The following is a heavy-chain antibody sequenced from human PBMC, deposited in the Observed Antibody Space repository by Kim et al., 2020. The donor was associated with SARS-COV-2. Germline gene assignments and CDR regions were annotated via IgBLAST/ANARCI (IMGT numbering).Heavy chain of an antibody. CDR3: ARDLDTAGGMDV. Sequence: GGSLRLSCAASGLTVSRNYMSWVRQAPGKGLEWVSVIYSGGSTYYADSVKGRFTISRDNSKNTLYLQMNSLRAEDTAVYYCARDLDTAGGMDVWGQGTTVTVSS. CDR2: IYSGGST. CDR1: GLTVSRNY. V-gene: IGHV3-66*01. D-gene: IGHD6-25*01. J-gene: IGHJ6*02.